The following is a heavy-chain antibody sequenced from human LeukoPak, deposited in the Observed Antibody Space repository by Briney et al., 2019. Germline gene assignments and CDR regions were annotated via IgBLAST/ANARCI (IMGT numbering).Heavy chain of an antibody. Sequence: SETLSLTCTVSGYSISSGYYWGWIRQPPGKGLEWIGSIYHSGSTYYNPSLKSRVTISVDTSKNQFSLKLSSVTAADTAVYYCARLVGAKCYWGQGTLVTVSS. D-gene: IGHD1-26*01. CDR2: IYHSGST. CDR3: ARLVGAKCY. CDR1: GYSISSGYY. V-gene: IGHV4-38-2*02. J-gene: IGHJ4*02.